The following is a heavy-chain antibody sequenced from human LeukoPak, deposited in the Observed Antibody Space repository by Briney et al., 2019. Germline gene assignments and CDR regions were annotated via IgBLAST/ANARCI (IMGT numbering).Heavy chain of an antibody. D-gene: IGHD3-10*01. CDR1: GGSISSSSHY. V-gene: IGHV4-39*01. J-gene: IGHJ4*02. CDR2: VYDGGST. CDR3: ARLPYYYGSGTFDS. Sequence: SETLSLTCTVFGGSISSSSHYWGWIRQPPGKGLDWIGTVYDGGSTHYNPSLKGRVTLFVDTSQNQFSLKLTSVTAADTAVYYCARLPYYYGSGTFDSWGQGTLVTVSS.